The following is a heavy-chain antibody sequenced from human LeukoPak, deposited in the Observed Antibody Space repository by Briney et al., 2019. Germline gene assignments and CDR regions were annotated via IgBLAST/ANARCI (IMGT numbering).Heavy chain of an antibody. J-gene: IGHJ3*02. Sequence: PSETLSLTCTVSGGSISSYYWSWIRQPPGKGLEWIGYIYYSGSTNYNPSLKSRVTISVDTSKNQFSLKLSSVTAADTAVYYCAGHPYSSGPEGAFDIWGQGTMVTVSS. CDR2: IYYSGST. CDR1: GGSISSYY. D-gene: IGHD6-19*01. CDR3: AGHPYSSGPEGAFDI. V-gene: IGHV4-59*08.